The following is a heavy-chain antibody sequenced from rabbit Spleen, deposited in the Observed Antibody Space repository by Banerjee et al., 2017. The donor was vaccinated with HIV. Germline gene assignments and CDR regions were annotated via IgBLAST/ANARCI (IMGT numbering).Heavy chain of an antibody. CDR3: ARNYVSAFDP. D-gene: IGHD1-1*01. CDR2: IDTGDGDT. J-gene: IGHJ2*01. Sequence: QQQLEESGGGLVKPGGTLTLTCTASGFSFNNIYWICWVRQAPGKGLEWITCIDTGDGDTYYANWAKGRFTISKTSSTTVTLQMTSLTAADTATYFCARNYVSAFDPWGPGTLV. V-gene: IGHV1S45*01. CDR1: GFSFNNIYW.